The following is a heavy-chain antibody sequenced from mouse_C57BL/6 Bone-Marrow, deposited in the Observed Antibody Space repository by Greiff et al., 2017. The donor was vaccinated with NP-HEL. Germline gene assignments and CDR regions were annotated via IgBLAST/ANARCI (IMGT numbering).Heavy chain of an antibody. CDR1: GFTFSSYG. CDR3: ARHSDAESRWFAY. CDR2: ISSGGSST. J-gene: IGHJ3*01. Sequence: EVKVEESGGDLVKPGGSLKLSCAASGFTFSSYGMSWVRQTPDKRLAWVATISSGGSSTSSPDSVKGRFTFFRDNAKNPLYLQMSSLKSEDTAMYYCARHSDAESRWFAYWGQGTLVTVSA. V-gene: IGHV5-6*02.